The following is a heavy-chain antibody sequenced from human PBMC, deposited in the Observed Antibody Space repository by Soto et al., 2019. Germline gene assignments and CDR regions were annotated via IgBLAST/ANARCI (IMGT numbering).Heavy chain of an antibody. CDR2: ISGYNGNT. V-gene: IGHV1-18*01. CDR1: GYTFTYYG. Sequence: QVQLVQSGAEVKMPGASVKVSCQASGYTFTYYGISWVRQAPGQGLEWMGWISGYNGNTNYAQKLQGRVTITTDTXTXXAYMELRSLRSDDTAVYYCARDRTFTAASPDCMDVWGQGTTVTVFS. J-gene: IGHJ6*02. D-gene: IGHD6-13*01. CDR3: ARDRTFTAASPDCMDV.